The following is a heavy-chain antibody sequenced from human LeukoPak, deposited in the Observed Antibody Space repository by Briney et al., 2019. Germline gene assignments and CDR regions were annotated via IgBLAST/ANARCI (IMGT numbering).Heavy chain of an antibody. J-gene: IGHJ4*02. CDR1: GGSFSGYY. V-gene: IGHV4-34*01. CDR2: INHSGST. D-gene: IGHD1-26*01. Sequence: SETLSLTCAVYGGSFSGYYWSWIRQPPGKGLERIGEINHSGSTNYNPSLKSRVTISVDTPKNQFSLKLSSVTAADTAVHYCATYSGSYSVWGQGTLVTVSS. CDR3: ATYSGSYSV.